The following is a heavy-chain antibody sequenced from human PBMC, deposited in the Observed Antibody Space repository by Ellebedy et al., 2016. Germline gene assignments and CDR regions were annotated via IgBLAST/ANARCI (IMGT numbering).Heavy chain of an antibody. CDR2: IKQDGSEK. V-gene: IGHV3-7*01. D-gene: IGHD6-19*01. Sequence: GGSLRLSCAASGFTFSNYWMSWVRQAPGKGLEWVANIKQDGSEKYYVDSVKGRFTISRDNAKNSLYLQMNSLRVEDTAAYYCARGLDSSGWYDWYFDLWGRGALVTVSS. CDR1: GFTFSNYW. J-gene: IGHJ2*01. CDR3: ARGLDSSGWYDWYFDL.